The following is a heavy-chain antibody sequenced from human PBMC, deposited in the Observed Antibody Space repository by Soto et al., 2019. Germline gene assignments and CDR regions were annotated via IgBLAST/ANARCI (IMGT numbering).Heavy chain of an antibody. CDR1: GYTFTGHH. Sequence: QVQLVQSGAEVKKPGASVKVSCKASGYTFTGHHVHWVRQAPGQGLEWMGCINANSGGTNYAQKFQGRVTMTRDTSITTAYMELTSLRSDDTAVYYCARGGGFNDTPGDVWGQGTTVTVSS. J-gene: IGHJ6*02. V-gene: IGHV1-2*02. CDR3: ARGGGFNDTPGDV. D-gene: IGHD3-16*01. CDR2: INANSGGT.